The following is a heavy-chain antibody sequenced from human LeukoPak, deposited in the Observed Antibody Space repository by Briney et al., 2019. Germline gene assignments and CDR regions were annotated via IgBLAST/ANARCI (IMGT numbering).Heavy chain of an antibody. CDR3: GRDPYGDYVGAFEF. V-gene: IGHV3-23*01. J-gene: IGHJ3*01. CDR1: GFTFSKYA. CDR2: SWSGGTNT. D-gene: IGHD4-17*01. Sequence: HPGGSLRLSCVASGFTFSKYALVWVRQAPGKGLEWVSASWSGGTNTLYADAVKGRFTISRDNSKNTLFLQMNSLSAEDTAVYYCGRDPYGDYVGAFEFWGHGTMVTVSS.